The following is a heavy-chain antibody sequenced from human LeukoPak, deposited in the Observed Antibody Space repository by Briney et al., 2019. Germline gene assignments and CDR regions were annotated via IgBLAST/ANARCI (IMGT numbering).Heavy chain of an antibody. CDR3: AREQARYSSSWYDY. CDR2: IYSGGST. J-gene: IGHJ4*02. D-gene: IGHD6-13*01. Sequence: PGGSLRLSCAASGFTVSSNYMSWVRRAPGKGLEWVSVIYSGGSTYYADSVKGRFTISRDNSKNTLYLQMNSLRAEDTAVYYCAREQARYSSSWYDYWGQGTLVTVSS. V-gene: IGHV3-66*01. CDR1: GFTVSSNY.